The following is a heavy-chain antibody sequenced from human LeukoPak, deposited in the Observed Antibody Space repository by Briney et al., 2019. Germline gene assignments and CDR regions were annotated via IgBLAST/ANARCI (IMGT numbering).Heavy chain of an antibody. CDR3: TRGSFGDYEF. CDR2: IDPSSTYT. D-gene: IGHD4-17*01. J-gene: IGHJ4*02. Sequence: PGGSLRLSCAASGFTFSSYSMNWVRQAPGKGLEWVSSIDPSSTYTYYADSLRGRFTISRDNAQNSLYLQVNSLRAEDTAVYYRTRGSFGDYEFWGQGTLVTVSS. CDR1: GFTFSSYS. V-gene: IGHV3-21*01.